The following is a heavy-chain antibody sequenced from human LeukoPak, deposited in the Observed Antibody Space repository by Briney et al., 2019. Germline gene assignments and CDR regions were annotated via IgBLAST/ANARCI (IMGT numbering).Heavy chain of an antibody. CDR2: ITGSGGST. V-gene: IGHV3-23*01. Sequence: GGSLRLSCAASGFTFSSYAMSWVRQAPGKGLEWVSVITGSGGSTYYADSVKGRFSLPRDNSKNTLYLLMNSVRAEDTAVYYCATDPLLDYWGQGTLVTVSS. CDR1: GFTFSSYA. D-gene: IGHD2-15*01. J-gene: IGHJ4*02. CDR3: ATDPLLDY.